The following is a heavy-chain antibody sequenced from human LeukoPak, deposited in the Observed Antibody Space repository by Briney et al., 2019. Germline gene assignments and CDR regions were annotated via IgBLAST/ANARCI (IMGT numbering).Heavy chain of an antibody. Sequence: SETLSLTCTVSGYSISSGYYWGWLRPPPGKGQERIWSIYHSGSTYYNPSLKSRVTISVATSKNQFSLKLTSVPAADTAVYYCARVRTSFGDNFDYWGQGTLVTVSS. V-gene: IGHV4-38-2*02. CDR3: ARVRTSFGDNFDY. CDR1: GYSISSGYY. J-gene: IGHJ4*02. D-gene: IGHD2-21*01. CDR2: IYHSGST.